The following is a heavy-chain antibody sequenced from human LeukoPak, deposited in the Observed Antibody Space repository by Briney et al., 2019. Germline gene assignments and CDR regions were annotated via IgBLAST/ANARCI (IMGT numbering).Heavy chain of an antibody. D-gene: IGHD3-16*01. J-gene: IGHJ3*02. CDR2: IYHSGST. CDR3: AKGRFGGAFDI. V-gene: IGHV4-30-2*01. Sequence: SETLSLTCTVSGGSISSGGYYWSWIRQPPGKGLEWIGYIYHSGSTYYNPSLKSRVTISVDRSKNQFSLKLSSVTAADTAVYYCAKGRFGGAFDIWGQGTMVTVSS. CDR1: GGSISSGGYY.